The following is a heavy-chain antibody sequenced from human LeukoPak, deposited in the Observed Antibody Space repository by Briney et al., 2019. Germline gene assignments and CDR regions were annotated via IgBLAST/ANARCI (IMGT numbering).Heavy chain of an antibody. CDR2: ISYDGSNK. CDR1: GFTFSSYG. V-gene: IGHV3-30*18. D-gene: IGHD5-18*01. J-gene: IGHJ4*02. Sequence: GGSLRLSCAASGFTFSSYGMHWVRQAPGKGLEWVAVISYDGSNKYYADSVRGRFTISRDNSKNTLYLQMNSLRAEDTAVYYCAKVGGYNHGAPFDDWGQGTLVTVSS. CDR3: AKVGGYNHGAPFDD.